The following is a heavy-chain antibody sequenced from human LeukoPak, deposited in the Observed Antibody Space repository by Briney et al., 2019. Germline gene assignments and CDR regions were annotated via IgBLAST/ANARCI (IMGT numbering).Heavy chain of an antibody. CDR1: GFTFSTYD. J-gene: IGHJ4*02. Sequence: WGSLRLSCATSGFTFSTYDMHWVRQAPGKGLEWVAHIRFDGLRERYADSVRGRVTVSRDNSKNTLFLQMNSLRAEDTAVYYCAKDRQTYASYGYFDYWGQGTLVPVST. CDR2: IRFDGLRE. CDR3: AKDRQTYASYGYFDY. V-gene: IGHV3-30*02. D-gene: IGHD2-21*01.